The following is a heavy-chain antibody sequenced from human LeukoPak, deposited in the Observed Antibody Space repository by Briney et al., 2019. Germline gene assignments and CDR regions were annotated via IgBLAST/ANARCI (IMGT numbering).Heavy chain of an antibody. CDR2: IKNDGSEK. CDR3: ARAIRVSAVDTGDR. V-gene: IGHV3-7*01. D-gene: IGHD7-27*01. CDR1: GFTFSRNW. Sequence: GSLRLSCAASGFTFSRNWMRWVRQAPGKGLEGVANIKNDGSEKYYVDSVKGRFTISRDNARNSLFLQMNGLTVEDTAVYYCARAIRVSAVDTGDRWGQGTLVTVSS. J-gene: IGHJ4*02.